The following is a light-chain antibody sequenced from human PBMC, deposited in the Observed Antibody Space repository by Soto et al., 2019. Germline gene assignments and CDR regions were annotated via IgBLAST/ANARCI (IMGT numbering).Light chain of an antibody. J-gene: IGKJ1*01. Sequence: EIVLTQSPGTLSLSPGERATLSCRASQSVSNNYLAWYQQKPGQAPRLHIYGASNRATGIPDRFSGSGSGTAFTLTISRLEPEDFAVYYCQQYGSSGTFGQGTKVEIK. CDR3: QQYGSSGT. CDR2: GAS. CDR1: QSVSNNY. V-gene: IGKV3-20*01.